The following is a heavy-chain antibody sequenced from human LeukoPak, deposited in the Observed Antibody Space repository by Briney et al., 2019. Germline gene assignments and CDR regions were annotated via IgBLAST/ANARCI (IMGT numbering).Heavy chain of an antibody. Sequence: PGGSLRLSCAASGFTFDDYAMHWVRQAPGKGLEWVSGISWNSGSIGYADSVKGRFTISRDNAKNSLYLQMNSLRAEDTALYYCAKDKVTRRDSSSMGVGYFDYWGQGTLVTVSS. V-gene: IGHV3-9*01. CDR2: ISWNSGSI. J-gene: IGHJ4*02. CDR3: AKDKVTRRDSSSMGVGYFDY. CDR1: GFTFDDYA. D-gene: IGHD6-13*01.